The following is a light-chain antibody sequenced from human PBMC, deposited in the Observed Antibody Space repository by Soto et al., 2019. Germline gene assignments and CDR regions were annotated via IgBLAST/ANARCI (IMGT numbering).Light chain of an antibody. Sequence: DIVMTQSPDSLAVSLGERATINCKSSQSVLHSPTNNNYLAWYQKKPGQPPKLLIYWASTRESGVPDRFSGSGSGTDFTLTINSLQAEEAAVYYCHQYYSIPRTFGQGTNVEIK. V-gene: IGKV4-1*01. CDR2: WAS. CDR1: QSVLHSPTNNNY. CDR3: HQYYSIPRT. J-gene: IGKJ1*01.